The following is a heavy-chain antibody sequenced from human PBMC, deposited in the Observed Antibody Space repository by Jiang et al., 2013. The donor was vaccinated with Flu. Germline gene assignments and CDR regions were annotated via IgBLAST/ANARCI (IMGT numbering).Heavy chain of an antibody. CDR3: ARAVHGDYPGAFDI. V-gene: IGHV4-61*02. D-gene: IGHD4-17*01. J-gene: IGHJ3*02. CDR1: GGSISSGSYY. Sequence: GPGLVKPSQTLSLTCTVSGGSISSGSYYWSWIRQPAGKGLEWIGRIYTSGSTNYNPSLKSRVTISVDTSKNQFSLKLSSVTAADTAVYYCARAVHGDYPGAFDIWGQGTMVTVSS. CDR2: IYTSGST.